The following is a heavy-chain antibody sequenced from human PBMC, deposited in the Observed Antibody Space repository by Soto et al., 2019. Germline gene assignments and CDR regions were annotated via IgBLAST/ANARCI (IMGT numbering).Heavy chain of an antibody. J-gene: IGHJ4*02. Sequence: QGQLVHSGAEVRKPGSSVRISCTASGDTLSYSAIGWLRQAPGQGLEWMGGITPSFGSPVYARKFQGRVTIAADHMILNNLRSDDTAMYFCATYFTAVAYFENWGQGTLVTVSS. V-gene: IGHV1-69*01. D-gene: IGHD5-18*01. CDR3: ATYFTAVAYFEN. CDR1: GDTLSYSA. CDR2: ITPSFGSP.